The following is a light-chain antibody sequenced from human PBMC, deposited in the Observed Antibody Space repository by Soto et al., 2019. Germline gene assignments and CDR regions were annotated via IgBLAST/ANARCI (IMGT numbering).Light chain of an antibody. CDR1: SDSIANNY. J-gene: IGLJ2*01. Sequence: NFMLTQPHSVSASPGKTVTISCTGSSDSIANNYVQWYQQRPGSAPTTVIYEDNQRPSGVPDRFSGSLDSSSNSASLTISGLKTEDEADYYCQSYDGDDHVVFGGGTKLTVL. CDR3: QSYDGDDHVV. CDR2: EDN. V-gene: IGLV6-57*02.